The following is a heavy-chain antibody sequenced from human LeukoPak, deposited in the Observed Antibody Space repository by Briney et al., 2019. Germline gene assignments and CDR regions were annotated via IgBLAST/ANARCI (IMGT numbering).Heavy chain of an antibody. V-gene: IGHV3-66*01. CDR3: SRADTYYDILTPLDY. Sequence: GGPLRLSCAASGFTVSSSFMSWVRQAPGKGLEWVSVIYTGGTTYYADSVKGRFTISRDDSKNMVYLQMNSLRDEDTAVYFCSRADTYYDILTPLDYWGQGTLVTVSS. CDR2: IYTGGTT. CDR1: GFTVSSSF. D-gene: IGHD3-9*01. J-gene: IGHJ4*02.